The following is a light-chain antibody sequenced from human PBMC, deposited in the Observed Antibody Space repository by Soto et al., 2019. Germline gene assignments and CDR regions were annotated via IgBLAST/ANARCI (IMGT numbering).Light chain of an antibody. CDR3: QHYNSWPT. CDR1: QSVSIN. Sequence: EIVMTQSPATLSVSPGERATLSSRASQSVSINLAWYQQKPGQAPRLLIYDASTRATGIPARFSGSGSGTEFSLTISSLQSEDFAVYYCQHYNSWPTLGQGTKVEIK. V-gene: IGKV3-15*01. CDR2: DAS. J-gene: IGKJ1*01.